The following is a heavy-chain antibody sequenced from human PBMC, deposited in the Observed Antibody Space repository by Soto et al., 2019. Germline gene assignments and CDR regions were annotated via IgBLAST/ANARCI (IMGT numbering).Heavy chain of an antibody. CDR3: ARELTTVLTGDAFDI. V-gene: IGHV3-72*01. CDR1: GFTFSDHY. J-gene: IGHJ3*02. D-gene: IGHD4-17*01. CDR2: TRNKLSIYTT. Sequence: PGGSLRLSCAASGFTFSDHYIDWVRQAPGEGLEWVGRTRNKLSIYTTEYAASVKGRFTFSRDDSKNSLYLQMNSLKTEDTAVYYCARELTTVLTGDAFDIWGQGTMVTVSS.